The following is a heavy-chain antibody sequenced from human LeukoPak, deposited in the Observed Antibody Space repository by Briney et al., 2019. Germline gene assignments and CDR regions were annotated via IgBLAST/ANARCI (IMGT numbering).Heavy chain of an antibody. Sequence: ASVKVSCKASGYTFTSYHINWVRQATGQGLEWVGWMNPNNSDIGYAHKFQGRVTMTRNTSIGTAYMELSSLRSEDTAIYYCVRVPPGTTIYAYWGQGTLVTVSS. CDR3: VRVPPGTTIYAY. J-gene: IGHJ4*02. CDR2: MNPNNSDI. V-gene: IGHV1-8*01. CDR1: GYTFTSYH. D-gene: IGHD1-14*01.